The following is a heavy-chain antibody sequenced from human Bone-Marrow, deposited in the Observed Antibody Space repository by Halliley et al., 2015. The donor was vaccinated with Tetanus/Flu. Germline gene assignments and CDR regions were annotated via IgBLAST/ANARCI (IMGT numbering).Heavy chain of an antibody. J-gene: IGHJ5*02. V-gene: IGHV1-18*01. CDR2: IRANNGDT. Sequence: QLVQSGVEVKKPGASVTVSCKASGNTFTNYGVIWVRQAPGQGLDWMGWIRANNGDTHYTQSLQGRATMTTDTSTNTAYMELRSLGFDDTAVYYCATRAAWGQGTLVTVSS. CDR3: ATRAA. CDR1: GNTFTNYG.